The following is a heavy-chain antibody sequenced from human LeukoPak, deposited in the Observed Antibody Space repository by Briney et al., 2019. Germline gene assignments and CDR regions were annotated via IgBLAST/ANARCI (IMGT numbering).Heavy chain of an antibody. V-gene: IGHV6-1*01. Sequence: SQTLSLTCAISGDSVSNNGAAWNWIRQSPSRGLECLGRTYFGSKWYNDYAVSVKSRITINPDTSKNQFSLQLNSVTPEDTAVYYCARQRSRALDLWGQGTMVTVSS. CDR2: TYFGSKWYN. CDR1: GDSVSNNGAA. D-gene: IGHD1-1*01. CDR3: ARQRSRALDL. J-gene: IGHJ3*01.